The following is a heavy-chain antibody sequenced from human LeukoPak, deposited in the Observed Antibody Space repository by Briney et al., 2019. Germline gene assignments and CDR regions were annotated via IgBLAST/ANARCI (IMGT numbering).Heavy chain of an antibody. CDR3: ARDDSSGYYRYYFDY. CDR1: GGTFSSYA. Sequence: SVNVSCKASGGTFSSYAISWVRQAPGQGLEWMGGIIPIFGTANYAQKFQGRVTITADESTSTAYMELSSLRSEDTAVYYCARDDSSGYYRYYFDYWGQGTLVTVSS. V-gene: IGHV1-69*13. J-gene: IGHJ4*02. D-gene: IGHD3-22*01. CDR2: IIPIFGTA.